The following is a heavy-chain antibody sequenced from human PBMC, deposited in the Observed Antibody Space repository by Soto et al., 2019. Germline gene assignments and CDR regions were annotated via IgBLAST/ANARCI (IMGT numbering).Heavy chain of an antibody. CDR1: GFTFSSYA. D-gene: IGHD3-16*01. Sequence: QVQLVESGGGVVQPGRSLRLSCAASGFTFSSYAMHWVRQAPGKGLEWVAVISYDGSNKYYADSVKGRFTISRDNSKNPLYLQMNSLRAEDTAVYYCARDPHTYAYYYGMDVWGQGTTVTVSS. CDR2: ISYDGSNK. V-gene: IGHV3-30-3*01. J-gene: IGHJ6*02. CDR3: ARDPHTYAYYYGMDV.